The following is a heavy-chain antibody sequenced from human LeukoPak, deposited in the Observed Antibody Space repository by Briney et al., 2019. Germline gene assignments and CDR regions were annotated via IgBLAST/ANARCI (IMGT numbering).Heavy chain of an antibody. CDR2: TYYSGNT. V-gene: IGHV4-59*01. J-gene: IGHJ4*02. CDR1: VDSISGYY. Sequence: SETLSLTCTVSVDSISGYYWSWIRQRPGKGLEWIGYTYYSGNTNYNPSLKSRLTTSLDTSKNQFSLKLSSVTAADTAVYYCARGKYYFDYWGQGTLVTVSS. CDR3: ARGKYYFDY.